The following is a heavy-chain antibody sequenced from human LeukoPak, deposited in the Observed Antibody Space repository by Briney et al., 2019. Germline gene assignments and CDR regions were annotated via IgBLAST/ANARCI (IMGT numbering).Heavy chain of an antibody. CDR3: TRHEYYDSSGYYSPFDY. D-gene: IGHD3-22*01. Sequence: GGSLRLSCAASGFTFTNYAMTWVRQAPGKGLEWISTISGSDDSTYYADSVKGRFTISRDNSQNTLYLQMNSLKTEDTAVYYCTRHEYYDSSGYYSPFDYWGQGTLVTVSS. CDR2: ISGSDDST. V-gene: IGHV3-23*01. CDR1: GFTFTNYA. J-gene: IGHJ4*02.